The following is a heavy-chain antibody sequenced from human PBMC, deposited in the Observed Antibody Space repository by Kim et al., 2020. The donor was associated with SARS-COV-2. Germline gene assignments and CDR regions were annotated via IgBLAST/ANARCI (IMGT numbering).Heavy chain of an antibody. V-gene: IGHV3-23*01. CDR2: ISGSGGST. CDR3: AKASPFVVVVAAYSYYFDY. J-gene: IGHJ4*02. Sequence: GGSLRLSCAASGFTFSSYAMSWVRQAPGKGLEWVSAISGSGGSTYYADSVKGRFTISRDNSKNTLYLQMNSLRAEDTAVYYCAKASPFVVVVAAYSYYFDYLGQGTLVTVSS. D-gene: IGHD2-15*01. CDR1: GFTFSSYA.